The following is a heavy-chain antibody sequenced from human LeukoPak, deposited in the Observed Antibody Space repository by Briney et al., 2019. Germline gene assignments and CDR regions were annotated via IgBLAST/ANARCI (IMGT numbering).Heavy chain of an antibody. Sequence: SETLSPTCTVSGGSISSYYWSWIRQPPGKGLEWIGYIYYSGSTNYNPSLKSRVTISVDTSKNQFSLKLSSVTAADTAVYYCARASYYDFWSGYYGPNWFDPWGQGTLVTVSS. J-gene: IGHJ5*02. CDR3: ARASYYDFWSGYYGPNWFDP. D-gene: IGHD3-3*01. V-gene: IGHV4-59*01. CDR1: GGSISSYY. CDR2: IYYSGST.